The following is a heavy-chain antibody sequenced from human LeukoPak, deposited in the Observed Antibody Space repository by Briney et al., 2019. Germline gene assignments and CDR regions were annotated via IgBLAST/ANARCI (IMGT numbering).Heavy chain of an antibody. CDR3: ARGGQPVLRYFDWLIPDAFDI. V-gene: IGHV6-1*01. CDR1: GDSVSSNSAA. CDR2: TYYRSKWYN. J-gene: IGHJ3*02. Sequence: PSQTLSLTCAISGDSVSSNSAAWNWIRQSPSRGLEWLGRTYYRSKWYNDYAVSVKSRITINPDTSKNQFSLQLNSVTPEDTAVYYCARGGQPVLRYFDWLIPDAFDIWGQGTMVTVSS. D-gene: IGHD3-9*01.